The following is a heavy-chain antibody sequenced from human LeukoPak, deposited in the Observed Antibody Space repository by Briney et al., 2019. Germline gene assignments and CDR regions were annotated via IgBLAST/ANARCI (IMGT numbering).Heavy chain of an antibody. CDR1: GGSFSGYY. J-gene: IGHJ6*02. Sequence: SETLSLTCAVYGGSFSGYYWSWIRQPPGKGLEWIGEINHSGSTNYNPSLKSRVTISVDTSKNQFSLKLSSVTAADTAVYYCARVSLGIPYSSPWSSYYYYGMDVWGQGTTVTVSS. CDR3: ARVSLGIPYSSPWSSYYYYGMDV. V-gene: IGHV4-34*01. D-gene: IGHD6-6*01. CDR2: INHSGST.